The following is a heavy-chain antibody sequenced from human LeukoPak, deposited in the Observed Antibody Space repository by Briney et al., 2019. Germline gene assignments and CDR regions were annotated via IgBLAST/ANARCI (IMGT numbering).Heavy chain of an antibody. Sequence: SETLSLTCAVYGGSFSGYYWSWIRQPPGKGLEWIGEINHSRSTNYNPSLKSRVTISVDTSKNQFSLKLSSVTAADTAVYYCARGSAGVLGRLFDYWGQGTLVTVSS. CDR2: INHSRST. CDR3: ARGSAGVLGRLFDY. V-gene: IGHV4-34*01. CDR1: GGSFSGYY. J-gene: IGHJ4*02. D-gene: IGHD6-19*01.